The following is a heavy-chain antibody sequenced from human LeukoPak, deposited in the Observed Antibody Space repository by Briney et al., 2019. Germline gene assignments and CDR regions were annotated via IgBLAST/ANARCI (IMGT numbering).Heavy chain of an antibody. J-gene: IGHJ4*02. CDR1: GGSISSYY. CDR2: IYYSGST. D-gene: IGHD3-10*01. CDR3: ARQGLLWFGEFAPFDY. Sequence: SETLSLTCTVSGGSISSYYRSWIRQPPGKGLEWIGYIYYSGSTNYNPSLKSRVTISVDTSKNQFSLKLSSVTAADTAVYYCARQGLLWFGEFAPFDYWGQGTLVTVSS. V-gene: IGHV4-59*08.